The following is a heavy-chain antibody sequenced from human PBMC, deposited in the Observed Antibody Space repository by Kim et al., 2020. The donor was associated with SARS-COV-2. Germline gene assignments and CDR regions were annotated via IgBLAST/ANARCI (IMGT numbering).Heavy chain of an antibody. CDR3: TREGDGFDY. V-gene: IGHV1-2*02. Sequence: YAQKFRGRVTVSKDTSSDTTYMDLIGLTSDDTAIYYCTREGDGFDYWGQGTMVTVSS. J-gene: IGHJ3*01.